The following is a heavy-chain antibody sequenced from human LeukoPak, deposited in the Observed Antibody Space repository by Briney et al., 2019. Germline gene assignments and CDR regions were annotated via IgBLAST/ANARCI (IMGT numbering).Heavy chain of an antibody. D-gene: IGHD2-2*01. CDR2: ISSSGSTI. CDR1: GFTFSSYE. V-gene: IGHV3-48*03. Sequence: GGSLRLSCAASGFTFSSYEMNWVRQAPGKGLEWVSYISSSGSTIYYADSVKGRFTFSRDNAKNSLYLQMNSLRAEDTAVYYCARDERRGSMGFDYWGQGTMVTVSS. J-gene: IGHJ4*02. CDR3: ARDERRGSMGFDY.